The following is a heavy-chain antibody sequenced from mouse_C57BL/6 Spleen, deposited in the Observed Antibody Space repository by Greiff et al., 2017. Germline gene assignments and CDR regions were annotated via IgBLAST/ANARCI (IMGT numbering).Heavy chain of an antibody. CDR3: ARWDTTRDYAMDY. V-gene: IGHV1-55*01. D-gene: IGHD1-1*01. CDR1: GYTFTSYW. J-gene: IGHJ4*01. Sequence: QVQLQQPGAELVKPGASVKMSCKASGYTFTSYWITWVKQRPGQGLEWIGDIYPGSGSTNYNEKFKSKATLTVDTSSSTAYMQLSSLTSEDSAVYYCARWDTTRDYAMDYWGQGTSVTVSS. CDR2: IYPGSGST.